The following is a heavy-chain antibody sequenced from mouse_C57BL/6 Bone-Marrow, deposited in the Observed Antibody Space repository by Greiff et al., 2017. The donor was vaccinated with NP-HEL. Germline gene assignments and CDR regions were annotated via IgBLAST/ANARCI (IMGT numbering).Heavy chain of an antibody. CDR1: GFTFKNTY. V-gene: IGHV14-3*01. Sequence: VQLQQSVAELVRPGASVKLSCTASGFTFKNTYMHWVKQRPEQGLEWIGRIDPANGNTKYAPKFQGKATITADTSSNTAYLQLSSLTSEDAAIYYWASHFWYFDDWGKGTTVTVSS. J-gene: IGHJ1*03. CDR2: IDPANGNT. CDR3: ASHFWYFDD.